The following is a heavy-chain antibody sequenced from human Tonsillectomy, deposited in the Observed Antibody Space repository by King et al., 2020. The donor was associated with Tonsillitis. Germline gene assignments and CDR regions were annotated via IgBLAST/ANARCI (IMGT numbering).Heavy chain of an antibody. CDR3: ARTYYYDRSGYYFGY. Sequence: QLVQSGAEVKKPGASVKVSCKASGYTFTSYYLHWVRQAPGQGLEWMGLINPSGGCTSYAQKFPGRVIMTRDTSTSTVYMELSSLRSEDTAVYYCARTYYYDRSGYYFGYWGQGTLVTVSS. V-gene: IGHV1-46*01. CDR2: INPSGGCT. J-gene: IGHJ4*02. CDR1: GYTFTSYY. D-gene: IGHD3-22*01.